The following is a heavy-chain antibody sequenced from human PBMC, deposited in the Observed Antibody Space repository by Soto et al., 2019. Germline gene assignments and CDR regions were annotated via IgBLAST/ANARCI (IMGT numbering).Heavy chain of an antibody. J-gene: IGHJ5*02. Sequence: ASVQVSYQDSGYTFHSYGISRVRQAPGHGREGMGWISAYNGNTNYAQKLQGRVTMTTDTSTSTAYMELRSLRSDDTAVYYCARVWSNPLQEIVVVVAATPPPRWFDPWGQGTLVTVSS. V-gene: IGHV1-18*01. CDR2: ISAYNGNT. CDR3: ARVWSNPLQEIVVVVAATPPPRWFDP. D-gene: IGHD2-15*01. CDR1: GYTFHSYG.